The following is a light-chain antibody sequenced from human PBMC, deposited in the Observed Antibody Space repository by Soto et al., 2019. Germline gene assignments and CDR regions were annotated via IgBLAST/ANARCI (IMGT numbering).Light chain of an antibody. Sequence: EIVLTESPATLSLSQWEIATLSCRASQSVSSYLAWYHQKPGQAPRLLIYDASNRATGIPARFSGSGSGTDFTLTISSLEPEDFAVHYCQQRSNWPRTFGQATKVDIK. CDR3: QQRSNWPRT. J-gene: IGKJ1*01. CDR2: DAS. V-gene: IGKV3-11*01. CDR1: QSVSSY.